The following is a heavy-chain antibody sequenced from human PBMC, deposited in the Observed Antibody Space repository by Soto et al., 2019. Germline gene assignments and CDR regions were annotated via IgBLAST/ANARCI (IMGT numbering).Heavy chain of an antibody. CDR1: GYAFTTYG. D-gene: IGHD1-1*01. CDR3: ARWRYGYY. V-gene: IGHV1-18*01. Sequence: QVHLVQSGAEVKKPGASVKVSCQGSGYAFTTYGITWVRQAPGQGLEWMGWISAHNGNTNYAQKLQGRVTVTRDTSTSTAYMELRSLRYDDKAVYYCARWRYGYYCGQGALVTVSS. J-gene: IGHJ4*02. CDR2: ISAHNGNT.